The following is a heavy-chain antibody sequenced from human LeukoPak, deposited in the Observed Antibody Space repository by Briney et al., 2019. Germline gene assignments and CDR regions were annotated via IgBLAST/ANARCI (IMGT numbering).Heavy chain of an antibody. V-gene: IGHV4-59*12. CDR2: IYYSGST. CDR3: ARGDRELLLYWYFGL. CDR1: GASINSYY. D-gene: IGHD3-10*01. J-gene: IGHJ2*01. Sequence: SETLSLTCSVSGASINSYYWNWFRQSPGKGLEWLGSIYYSGSTYYNPSLKSRVTISVDTSKNQFSLKLSSVTAADTAVYYCARGDRELLLYWYFGLWGRGTLVTVSS.